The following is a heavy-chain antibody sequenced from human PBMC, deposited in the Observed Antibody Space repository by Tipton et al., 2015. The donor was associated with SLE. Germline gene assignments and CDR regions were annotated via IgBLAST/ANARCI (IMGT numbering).Heavy chain of an antibody. D-gene: IGHD3-3*01. V-gene: IGHV4-39*07. Sequence: TLSLTCPVSGGSIISSDFYWAWIRQPPGKGLEWIGSIYYSGNTHYNPSLKSRVTVSVDASKSHFSLNLRSVTAADTAVYYCARTYGVWNDDHPTMRSTGMDVWGKGTTVTVAS. CDR3: ARTYGVWNDDHPTMRSTGMDV. J-gene: IGHJ6*03. CDR2: IYYSGNT. CDR1: GGSIISSDFY.